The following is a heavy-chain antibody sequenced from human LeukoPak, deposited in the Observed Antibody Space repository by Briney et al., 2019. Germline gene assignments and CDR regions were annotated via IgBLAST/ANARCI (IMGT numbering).Heavy chain of an antibody. D-gene: IGHD3-10*01. CDR1: GFTFSSYD. V-gene: IGHV3-13*01. CDR2: IGTAVDT. J-gene: IGHJ4*02. Sequence: PGGSLRLSCAASGFTFSSYDMHWVRQATGKGLEWVSAIGTAVDTYYPGSVKGRFTISRENAKNSLYLQMNSLRAGDTAAYYCARASMVRGVIAHFDYWGQGTLVTVSS. CDR3: ARASMVRGVIAHFDY.